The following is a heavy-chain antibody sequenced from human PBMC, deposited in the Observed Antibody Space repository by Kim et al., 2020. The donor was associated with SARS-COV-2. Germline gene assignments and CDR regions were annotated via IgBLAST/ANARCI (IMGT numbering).Heavy chain of an antibody. V-gene: IGHV5-10-1*01. CDR1: GYSFTSYW. CDR2: IDPSDSYT. Sequence: GESLKISCKGSGYSFTSYWISWVRQMPGKGLEWMGRIDPSDSYTNYSPSFQGHVTISADKSISTAYLQWSSLKASDTAMYYCARHWDSGSYYDYYYYYGMDVWGQGTTVTVSS. CDR3: ARHWDSGSYYDYYYYYGMDV. D-gene: IGHD1-26*01. J-gene: IGHJ6*02.